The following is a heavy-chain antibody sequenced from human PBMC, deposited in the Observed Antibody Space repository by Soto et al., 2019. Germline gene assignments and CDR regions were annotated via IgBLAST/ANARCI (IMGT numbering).Heavy chain of an antibody. CDR1: SGPSKSHN. Sequence: ETLSLTCTVSSGPSKSHNWGWIRQPPGKGLEWIGYVYDTWSTSYNPSLKSRVTVSADTSTNRISLTLRFVTAADTAVYYCVRHCDLMDVWGQGTSVTGSS. V-gene: IGHV4-59*08. CDR3: VRHCDLMDV. J-gene: IGHJ6*02. CDR2: VYDTWST.